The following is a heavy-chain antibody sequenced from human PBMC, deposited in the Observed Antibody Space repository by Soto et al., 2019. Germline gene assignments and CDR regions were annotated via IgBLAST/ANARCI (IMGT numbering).Heavy chain of an antibody. V-gene: IGHV1-18*01. CDR3: AGTRVGGGAGAAEGY. CDR1: GYTFTSYG. CDR2: ISAYNGNT. J-gene: IGHJ4*02. D-gene: IGHD1-26*01. Sequence: QVQLVQSGAEVKKPGASVKVSCKASGYTFTSYGISWVRQAPGQGLEWMGWISAYNGNTNYAQKLQGRVTMTTDTATSTAYMEVRSLGFDEPAGYYCAGTRVGGGAGAAEGYWGQGTLVTVSS.